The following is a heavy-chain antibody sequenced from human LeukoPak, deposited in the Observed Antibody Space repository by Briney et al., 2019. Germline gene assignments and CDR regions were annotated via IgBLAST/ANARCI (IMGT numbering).Heavy chain of an antibody. CDR1: GFSFSSFG. V-gene: IGHV3-30*02. CDR3: AKDLKLAPFDY. J-gene: IGHJ4*02. CDR2: IGDDGSDK. Sequence: GGSLRLSCAPSGFSFSSFGMHWVRQAPGRGLEWVAFIGDDGSDKHYADSVKGRFTISRDNSKDTLYLHMNSLGVEDTAVYYCAKDLKLAPFDYWGQGTLVTVSS.